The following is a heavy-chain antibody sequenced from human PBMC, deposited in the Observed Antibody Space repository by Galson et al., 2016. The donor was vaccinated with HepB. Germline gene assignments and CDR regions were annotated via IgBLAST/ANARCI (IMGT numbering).Heavy chain of an antibody. V-gene: IGHV4-4*02. CDR2: IYETGTA. J-gene: IGHJ4*02. D-gene: IGHD1-7*01. Sequence: EPLSLTCDVSGGSISSNYWWGWVRQSPEKGFEWIGEIYETGTANYNPPFTRRATISVDKSKNQISLSLDSVTAADTATYYCTRGNLGTYATMAFDYWGQGSLVTVSS. CDR1: GGSISSNYW. CDR3: TRGNLGTYATMAFDY.